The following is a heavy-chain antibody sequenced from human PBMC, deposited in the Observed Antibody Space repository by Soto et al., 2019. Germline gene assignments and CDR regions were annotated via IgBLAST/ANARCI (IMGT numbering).Heavy chain of an antibody. J-gene: IGHJ4*02. CDR1: GFTFSSYG. CDR3: ADHCSGGSCYLFDY. Sequence: GGSLRLSCAASGFTFSSYGMHWVRQAPGKGLEWVAVIWYDGSNKYYADSVKGRFTISRDNSKNTLYLQMNSLRAEDTAVYYCADHCSGGSCYLFDYWGQGTLVTVSS. CDR2: IWYDGSNK. D-gene: IGHD2-15*01. V-gene: IGHV3-33*01.